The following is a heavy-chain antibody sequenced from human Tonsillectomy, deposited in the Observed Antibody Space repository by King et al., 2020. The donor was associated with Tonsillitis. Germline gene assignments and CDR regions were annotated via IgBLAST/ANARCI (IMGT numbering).Heavy chain of an antibody. D-gene: IGHD2-8*01. CDR1: GFTFSSYG. J-gene: IGHJ4*02. Sequence: QVQLVESGGGVVQPGRSLRLSCAASGFTFSSYGMHWVRQAPGKGLEWVAVISYDGSNKYYADSVKGRFTISRDNSKNTLYLQMYSLRAEDTAVYYCAKDARDPNGDYWGQGTLVTVSS. CDR3: AKDARDPNGDY. CDR2: ISYDGSNK. V-gene: IGHV3-30*18.